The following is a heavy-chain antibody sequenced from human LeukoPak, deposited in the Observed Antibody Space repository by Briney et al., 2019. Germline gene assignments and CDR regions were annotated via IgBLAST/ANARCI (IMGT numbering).Heavy chain of an antibody. CDR3: ARERYCSSTRCPGDWFDP. J-gene: IGHJ5*02. V-gene: IGHV1-69*13. CDR1: GGTFSSYA. D-gene: IGHD2-2*01. Sequence: SVKVSCKASGGTFSSYAISWVRQAPGQGLEWMGGIIPIFGTANYAQKFQGRVTITADESTSTAYMELSSLRSEDTAVYYCARERYCSSTRCPGDWFDPWGQGTLVTVSS. CDR2: IIPIFGTA.